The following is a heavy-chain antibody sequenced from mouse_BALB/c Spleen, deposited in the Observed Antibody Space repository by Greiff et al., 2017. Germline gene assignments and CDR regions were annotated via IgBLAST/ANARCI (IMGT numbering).Heavy chain of an antibody. D-gene: IGHD1-2*01. J-gene: IGHJ2*01. CDR2: IDPANGNT. CDR3: ARSRTATFFDY. CDR1: GFNIKDTY. V-gene: IGHV14-3*02. Sequence: EVQLVESGAELVKPGASVKLSCTASGFNIKDTYMHWVKQRPEQGLEWIGRIDPANGNTKYDPKFQGKATITADTSSNTAYLQLSSLTSEDTAVYYCARSRTATFFDYWGQGTTLTVSS.